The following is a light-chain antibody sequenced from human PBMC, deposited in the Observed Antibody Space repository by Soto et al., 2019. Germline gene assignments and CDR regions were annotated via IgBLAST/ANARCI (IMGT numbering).Light chain of an antibody. CDR3: SSYTSSNTLAV. CDR1: STDVGGYNY. Sequence: QSALTQPASVSGSPGQSITISCTGTSTDVGGYNYVSWYQQHPGKAPKLIIYEVRNRPSGVSNRFSGSKSGNTASLTISGLQAEDEGDYYCSSYTSSNTLAVFGGGTKVTVL. J-gene: IGLJ2*01. V-gene: IGLV2-14*01. CDR2: EVR.